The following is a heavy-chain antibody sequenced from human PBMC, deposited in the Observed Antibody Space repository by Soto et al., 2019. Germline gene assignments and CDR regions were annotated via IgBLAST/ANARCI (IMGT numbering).Heavy chain of an antibody. CDR3: AREGGSGNYRYYAMDV. CDR2: IIPIFGTA. D-gene: IGHD3-10*01. J-gene: IGHJ6*02. V-gene: IGHV1-69*12. CDR1: GGTFSSYA. Sequence: QVQLVQSGAEVKKPGSSVKVSCKASGGTFSSYAISWMRQAPGQGLEGMGGIIPIFGTANYAQKFQGRVTITADESTSTAYMELSSLRSEDTAVYYCAREGGSGNYRYYAMDVWGQGTTVTVSS.